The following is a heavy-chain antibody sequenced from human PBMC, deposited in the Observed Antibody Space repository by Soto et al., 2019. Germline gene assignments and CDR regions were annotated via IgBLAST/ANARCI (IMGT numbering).Heavy chain of an antibody. Sequence: EVQLVESGGNLIQPGGSLRLSCAASGFTVTNKYMTWVRQAPGKGLEWVSLIYSCGATSYADSVKGRFTISRDNSKDILYLQVNSLRAEDTAVYYCARVDYGDYGWYFDLWGRGTLVTVSS. V-gene: IGHV3-53*01. CDR2: IYSCGAT. CDR3: ARVDYGDYGWYFDL. CDR1: GFTVTNKY. J-gene: IGHJ2*01. D-gene: IGHD4-17*01.